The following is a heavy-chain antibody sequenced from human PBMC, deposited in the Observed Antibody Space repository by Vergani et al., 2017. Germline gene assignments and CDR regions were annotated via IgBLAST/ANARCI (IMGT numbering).Heavy chain of an antibody. J-gene: IGHJ5*02. CDR2: IYPGDSDT. D-gene: IGHD5/OR15-5a*01. CDR1: GYSFTSYW. V-gene: IGHV5-51*01. CDR3: ARLSLAGNWFDP. Sequence: EVQLVQSGAEVKTPGESLQISCKGSGYSFTSYWIGWVRPMPGKGLGWMGIIYPGDSDTRYSPSFQVKVTISADKTISTAYLQWSSLKASDTAMYYCARLSLAGNWFDPWGQGTLVTVSS.